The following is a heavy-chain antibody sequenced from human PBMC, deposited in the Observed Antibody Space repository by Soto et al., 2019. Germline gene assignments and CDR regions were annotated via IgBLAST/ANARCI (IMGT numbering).Heavy chain of an antibody. J-gene: IGHJ4*03. V-gene: IGHV2-26*01. D-gene: IGHD2-2*01. Sequence: SGPTLVNPTETLTLTRTVSGFSLSNARMGVSWIRQPPGKALEWLAHIFSNDEKSYSTSLKSRLTISKDTSKNQVVLTMTNMDPVDTATYYCARSVVPAAMPEYYFDYWGQGTLVTVSS. CDR2: IFSNDEK. CDR3: ARSVVPAAMPEYYFDY. CDR1: GFSLSNARMG.